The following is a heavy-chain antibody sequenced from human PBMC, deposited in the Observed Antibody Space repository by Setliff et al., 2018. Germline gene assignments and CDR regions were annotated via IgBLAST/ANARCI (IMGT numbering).Heavy chain of an antibody. CDR2: INPASGTT. V-gene: IGHV1-2*02. CDR1: GYIFTDYF. Sequence: GASVKVSCKASGYIFTDYFIHWLRQAPGQGLECMGWINPASGTTKFAQKFQGRVTVTSDTSINTAYMQLSGLTSDDTAVYYCARVLAADTYHDFWGQGTLGTVSS. CDR3: ARVLAADTYHDF. D-gene: IGHD3-3*02. J-gene: IGHJ4*02.